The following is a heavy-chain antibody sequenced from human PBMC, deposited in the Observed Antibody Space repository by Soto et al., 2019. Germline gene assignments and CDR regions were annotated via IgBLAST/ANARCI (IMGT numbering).Heavy chain of an antibody. CDR2: IKSDGSST. J-gene: IGHJ1*01. Sequence: SXGSLRISCSASGCTFRSYCMHWVRQVPGKGLVWVSRIKSDGSSTSYADSVRGRFTISRDNAKNTLYLQMNSLRADETAVYYCASRNDGLFQYCGPGYLVTVSS. V-gene: IGHV3-74*01. D-gene: IGHD1-1*01. CDR3: ASRNDGLFQY. CDR1: GCTFRSYC.